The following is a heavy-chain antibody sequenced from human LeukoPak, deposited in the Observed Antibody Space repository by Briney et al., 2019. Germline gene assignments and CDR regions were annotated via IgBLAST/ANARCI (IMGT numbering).Heavy chain of an antibody. CDR2: IYYSGST. CDR3: ARHEYSGYDYPYYFDY. D-gene: IGHD5-12*01. CDR1: GGSISSSSYY. J-gene: IGHJ4*02. V-gene: IGHV4-39*01. Sequence: PSETLSLTCTVSGGSISSSSYYWGWLRQPPGTGLEWIGSIYYSGSTYYNPSLKSRVTISVDTSKNQFSLKLSSVTAADTAVYYCARHEYSGYDYPYYFDYWGQGTLVTVSS.